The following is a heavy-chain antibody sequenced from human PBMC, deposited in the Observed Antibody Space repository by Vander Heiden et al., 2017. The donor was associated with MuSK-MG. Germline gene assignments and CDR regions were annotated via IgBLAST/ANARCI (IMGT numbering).Heavy chain of an antibody. CDR3: AKDLSFGHGSGSYYFDA. D-gene: IGHD3-10*01. V-gene: IGHV3-23*01. Sequence: EAQPLESGGRVGQPGGSLRLSCAASGFTFSCFAMNWVRQAPGKGLEWVSSTSGRGDRTWYADSVKGRFIVSRDNSQNTLDLKMSNLRAEDTAIDYGAKDLSFGHGSGSYYFDAWGQGTLVTVSS. J-gene: IGHJ4*02. CDR2: TSGRGDRT. CDR1: GFTFSCFA.